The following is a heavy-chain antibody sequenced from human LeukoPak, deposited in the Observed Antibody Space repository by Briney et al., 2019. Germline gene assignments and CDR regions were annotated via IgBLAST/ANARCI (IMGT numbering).Heavy chain of an antibody. CDR1: GDSMSSHF. J-gene: IGHJ2*01. D-gene: IGHD1-14*01. CDR2: YYSGNT. V-gene: IGHV4-59*11. CDR3: ARDSAPVRTSWYFDL. Sequence: SETLPLTCTFSGDSMSSHFWTWIRHPPGKALEWIGYYSGNTNYNPTKYNPSLRSRVTISADTSKNQFCLKVWSVTAEDTAVYYCARDSAPVRTSWYFDLWGRGTLVTVSS.